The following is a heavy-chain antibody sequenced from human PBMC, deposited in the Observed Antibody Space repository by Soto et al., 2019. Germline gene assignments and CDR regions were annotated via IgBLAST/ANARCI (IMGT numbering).Heavy chain of an antibody. D-gene: IGHD3-10*01. CDR1: GGSISGGCYY. CDR3: ARDRVITMVRGVIGYYYGMDV. J-gene: IGHJ6*02. V-gene: IGHV4-31*03. Sequence: TLCLTCTVPGGSISGGCYYWSWIRQHPGKGLEWIGYIYYSGSTYYNPSLKSRVTISVDTSKNQFSLKLSSVTAADTAVYYCARDRVITMVRGVIGYYYGMDVWGQGTTVTVSS. CDR2: IYYSGST.